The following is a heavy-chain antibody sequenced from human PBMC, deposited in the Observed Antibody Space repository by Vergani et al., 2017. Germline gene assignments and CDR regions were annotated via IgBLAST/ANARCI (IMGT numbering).Heavy chain of an antibody. CDR1: VGSLSSGGYY. Sequence: QVQLQESGPGLVKPSQTLSLTCTVSVGSLSSGGYYWSWIRQHPGKGLEWIGYIYYSVSTSYNPSLKSRVTISVDTSKNQFSLKLSSVTAADTAVYYCARDPCSGGSCYHDAFDIWGQGTMVTVSS. J-gene: IGHJ3*02. CDR3: ARDPCSGGSCYHDAFDI. V-gene: IGHV4-31*03. CDR2: IYYSVST. D-gene: IGHD2-15*01.